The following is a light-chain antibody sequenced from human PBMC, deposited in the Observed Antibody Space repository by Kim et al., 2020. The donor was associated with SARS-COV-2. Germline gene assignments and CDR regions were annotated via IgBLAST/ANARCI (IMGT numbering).Light chain of an antibody. J-gene: IGLJ1*01. Sequence: SITITCTGTSSDVGASNYVSGSQQHPGTAPKSMIYDVSNRPSGVSNRFAGSKSGTTASLTISGLQAEDEADYYCTSYTSSSTLPYAFGTGTKVTVL. V-gene: IGLV2-14*03. CDR1: SSDVGASNY. CDR2: DVS. CDR3: TSYTSSSTLPYA.